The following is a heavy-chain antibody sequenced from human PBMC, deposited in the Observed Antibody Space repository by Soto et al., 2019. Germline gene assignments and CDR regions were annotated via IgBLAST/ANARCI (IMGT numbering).Heavy chain of an antibody. CDR3: AVLMVYAIRGDAFDI. CDR1: GFTFSSYW. D-gene: IGHD2-8*01. Sequence: GGSLRLSCAASGFTFSSYWMHWVRQAPGKGLVWVSRINSDGSSTSYADSVNGRFTISRDNAKNTLYLQMNSLRAEDTAVYYCAVLMVYAIRGDAFDIWGQGTMVTVSS. V-gene: IGHV3-74*01. CDR2: INSDGSST. J-gene: IGHJ3*02.